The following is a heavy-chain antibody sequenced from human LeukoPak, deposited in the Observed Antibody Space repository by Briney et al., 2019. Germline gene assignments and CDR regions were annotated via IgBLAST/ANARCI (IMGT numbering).Heavy chain of an antibody. V-gene: IGHV4-59*01. D-gene: IGHD5-18*01. CDR3: AREARRGYSYGSFDY. CDR1: GGSISSYY. Sequence: SETLSLTCTVSGGSISSYYWSWIRQPPGKGLEWLGYIYYSGSTNYNPSLKSRVTISVDTSKNQFSLKLSSVTAADTAVYYCAREARRGYSYGSFDYWGQGTLVTVSS. J-gene: IGHJ4*02. CDR2: IYYSGST.